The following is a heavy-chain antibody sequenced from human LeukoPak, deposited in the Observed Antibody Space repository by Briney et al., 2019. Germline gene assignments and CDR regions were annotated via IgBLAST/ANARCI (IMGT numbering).Heavy chain of an antibody. CDR1: GFTFSSYS. CDR2: ISSSSSYI. CDR3: AREPEWYGDRSG. Sequence: PGGSLRLSCAASGFTFSSYSMNWVRQAPGKGQERVSSISSSSSYIYYADSLEGRFTISRDNAKNSLYLQMNRLRGEDTGVYYCAREPEWYGDRSGWGQGTLVTVSS. J-gene: IGHJ4*02. V-gene: IGHV3-21*01. D-gene: IGHD4-17*01.